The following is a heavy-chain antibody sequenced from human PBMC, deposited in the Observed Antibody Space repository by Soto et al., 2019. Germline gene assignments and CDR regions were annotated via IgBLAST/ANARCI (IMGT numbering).Heavy chain of an antibody. J-gene: IGHJ4*02. D-gene: IGHD2-15*01. CDR3: AREDSGAFFDF. CDR1: GGSIISGGYS. CDR2: IYSGTT. V-gene: IGHV4-30-2*01. Sequence: SETLSLTCAVSGGSIISGGYSWSWIRQPPGKGLGWIGYIYSGTTHYNPSLESRVTIAMDRSKNQVSLSLKSVTAADTAVYYCAREDSGAFFDFWGQGTLVTVSS.